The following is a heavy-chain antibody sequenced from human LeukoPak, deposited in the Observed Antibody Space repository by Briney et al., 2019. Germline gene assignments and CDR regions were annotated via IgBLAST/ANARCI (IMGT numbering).Heavy chain of an antibody. V-gene: IGHV1-69*13. CDR1: GYTFTSYY. CDR3: ARVDSSGWKFHYYYVMDV. CDR2: IIPIFGTA. D-gene: IGHD6-19*01. Sequence: SVKVSCKASGYTFTSYYMHWVRQAPGQGLEWMGGIIPIFGTANYAQKFQGRVTITADESTSTAYMELSSLRSEDTAVYYCARVDSSGWKFHYYYVMDVWGQGTTVTVSS. J-gene: IGHJ6*02.